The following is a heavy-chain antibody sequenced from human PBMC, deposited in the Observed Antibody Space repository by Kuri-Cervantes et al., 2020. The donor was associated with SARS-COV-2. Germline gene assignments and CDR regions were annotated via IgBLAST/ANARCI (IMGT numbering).Heavy chain of an antibody. V-gene: IGHV3-30*03. Sequence: LSLTCAASGFTFSSYGMHWVRQAPGKGLEWVAVISYDGSNKYYADSVKGRFTISRDNSKNTLYLQMNSLRAGDTAVYYCARAPTVTLDYWGQGTLVTVSS. CDR3: ARAPTVTLDY. CDR2: ISYDGSNK. J-gene: IGHJ4*02. D-gene: IGHD4-17*01. CDR1: GFTFSSYG.